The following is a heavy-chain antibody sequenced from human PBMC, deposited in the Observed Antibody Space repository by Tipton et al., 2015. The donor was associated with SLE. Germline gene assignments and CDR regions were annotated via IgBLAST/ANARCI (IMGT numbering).Heavy chain of an antibody. CDR3: ARAPGLERSYYYYYYMDV. J-gene: IGHJ6*03. Sequence: LRLSCTVSGGSISRYYWSWIRQPPGKGLEWIAYIYHSGSAAYNPSLASRVTISVDTSKNQFSLKLHSVTAADTAVYYCARAPGLERSYYYYYYMDVWAKGTPVTVSS. V-gene: IGHV4-59*12. D-gene: IGHD1-1*01. CDR2: IYHSGSA. CDR1: GGSISRYY.